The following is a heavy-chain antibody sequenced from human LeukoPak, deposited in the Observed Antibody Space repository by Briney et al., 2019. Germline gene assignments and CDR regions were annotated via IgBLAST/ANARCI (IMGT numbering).Heavy chain of an antibody. J-gene: IGHJ3*02. CDR2: IIPIFGTA. CDR1: GGTFSSYA. D-gene: IGHD1-7*01. CDR3: ARDGELRDAFDI. V-gene: IGHV1-69*13. Sequence: SVKVSCNASGGTFSSYAISWVRQAPGQGLEWMGGIIPIFGTANYAQKFQGRVTITADESTSTAYMELSSLRSEDTAVYYCARDGELRDAFDIWGQGTMVTVSS.